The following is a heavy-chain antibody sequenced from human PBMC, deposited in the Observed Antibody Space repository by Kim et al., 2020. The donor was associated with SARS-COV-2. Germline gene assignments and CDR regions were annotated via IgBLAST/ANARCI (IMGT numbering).Heavy chain of an antibody. Sequence: GGSLRLSCAASGFTFSSYAMHWVRQAPGKGLEWVTLISYDGSDKYYADSVKGRFTISRDNSKNTLYLQMNSLRAEDTAVYYCARGAVEMATNDRYYFDY. J-gene: IGHJ4*01. CDR1: GFTFSSYA. CDR2: ISYDGSDK. CDR3: ARGAVEMATNDRYYFDY. D-gene: IGHD6-19*01. V-gene: IGHV3-30*04.